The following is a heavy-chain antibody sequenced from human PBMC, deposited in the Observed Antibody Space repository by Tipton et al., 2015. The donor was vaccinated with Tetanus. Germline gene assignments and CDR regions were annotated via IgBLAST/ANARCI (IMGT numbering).Heavy chain of an antibody. CDR1: GGTFSSYA. Sequence: QLVQSGPEVKKPGASVKVSCKASGGTFSSYAISWVRQAPGQGLEWMGRIIPILGIANYAQKFQGRVTITADKSTSTAYMELSSLRSEDTAVYYCAPLPGSGSGSYGNWFDPWGQGTLVTVSS. D-gene: IGHD3-10*01. J-gene: IGHJ5*02. CDR2: IIPILGIA. CDR3: APLPGSGSGSYGNWFDP. V-gene: IGHV1-69*09.